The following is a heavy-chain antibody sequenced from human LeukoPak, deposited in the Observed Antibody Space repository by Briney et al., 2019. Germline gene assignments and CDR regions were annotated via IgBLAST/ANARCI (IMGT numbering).Heavy chain of an antibody. V-gene: IGHV3-9*01. D-gene: IGHD3-9*01. CDR1: GFTFDDYA. Sequence: GGSLRLSCAASGFTFDDYAMHWVRQAPGKGLEWVSGISWNSGSIGYADSVKGRFTISRDNAKNSLYLQMNSLRAEDTALYYCAKGSGYDILTGYRTLDYWGQGTLVTVSS. CDR2: ISWNSGSI. CDR3: AKGSGYDILTGYRTLDY. J-gene: IGHJ4*02.